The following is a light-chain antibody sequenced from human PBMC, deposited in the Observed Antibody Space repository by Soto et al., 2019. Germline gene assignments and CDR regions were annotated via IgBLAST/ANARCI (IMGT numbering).Light chain of an antibody. CDR1: QSVSSY. Sequence: IGLTQSPSTLSLSTGDRATLSCRASQSVSSYLAWYQQKPGQAPRLLIYDASNTATAVPARFSGSGSGTDFTLTISSLEPEDFAVYYCQQRSYWPITFGQGTRLEVK. CDR3: QQRSYWPIT. J-gene: IGKJ5*01. CDR2: DAS. V-gene: IGKV3-11*01.